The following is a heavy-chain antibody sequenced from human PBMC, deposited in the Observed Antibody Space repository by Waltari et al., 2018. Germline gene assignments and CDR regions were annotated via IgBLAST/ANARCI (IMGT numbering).Heavy chain of an antibody. V-gene: IGHV4-59*11. Sequence: QVQLQESGPGLVKPSETLSLTCTVSGGSISSHYWSWIRQPPGKGLEWIGYIYYIGSTNYNPSLKSRVTISVDTSKNQFSLKLSSVTAADTAVYYCARGDWKGGYYFDYWGQGTLVTVSS. CDR3: ARGDWKGGYYFDY. CDR1: GGSISSHY. CDR2: IYYIGST. D-gene: IGHD1-1*01. J-gene: IGHJ4*02.